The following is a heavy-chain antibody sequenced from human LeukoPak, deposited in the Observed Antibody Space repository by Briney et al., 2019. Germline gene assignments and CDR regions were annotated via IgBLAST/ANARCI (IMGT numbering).Heavy chain of an antibody. J-gene: IGHJ3*02. Sequence: SETLSLTCGVSGYSISSGYYWGWIRQPPGKGLEWIGSIYHSGSTYYNPSLKSRVTISVDTSKNQFSLKLSSVTAADTAVYYCARENSSGYYSDAFDIWGQGTMVTVS. D-gene: IGHD3-22*01. V-gene: IGHV4-38-2*02. CDR2: IYHSGST. CDR1: GYSISSGYY. CDR3: ARENSSGYYSDAFDI.